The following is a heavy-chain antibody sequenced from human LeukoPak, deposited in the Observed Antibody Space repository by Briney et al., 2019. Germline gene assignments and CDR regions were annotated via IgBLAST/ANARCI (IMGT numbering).Heavy chain of an antibody. CDR1: GFTFSNYL. CDR2: IKQDGSEK. D-gene: IGHD5-12*01. J-gene: IGHJ4*02. CDR3: AKQTGYSNTEDY. Sequence: PGGSLRLSCTASGFTFSNYLMDWVRQAPGKGLEWVARIKQDGSEKHYVDSVKGRFTISRDNAKNSQFLQMNTLRAEDTAVYYCAKQTGYSNTEDYWGQGTLVTVSS. V-gene: IGHV3-7*01.